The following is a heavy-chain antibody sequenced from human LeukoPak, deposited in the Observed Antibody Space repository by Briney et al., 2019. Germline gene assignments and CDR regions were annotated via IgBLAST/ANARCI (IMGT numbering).Heavy chain of an antibody. D-gene: IGHD2-15*01. CDR3: ARLSPPIASFCSGGTCYSGGFDP. V-gene: IGHV1-18*01. CDR2: ITTYNGNT. J-gene: IGHJ5*02. CDR1: GYTFTSYG. Sequence: ASVKVSCKTSGYTFTSYGITWVRRAPGQGLEWMGWITTYNGNTYCAQKLQGRVTMTADTSTSTAYMELRSLRSDDTAVYYCARLSPPIASFCSGGTCYSGGFDPWGQGTLVTVSS.